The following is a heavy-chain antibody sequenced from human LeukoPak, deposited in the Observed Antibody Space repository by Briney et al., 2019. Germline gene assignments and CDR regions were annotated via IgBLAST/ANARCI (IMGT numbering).Heavy chain of an antibody. D-gene: IGHD3-10*01. CDR3: ARDESYYYGSGSYYSFDY. V-gene: IGHV1-18*04. CDR1: GYTFTSYG. CDR2: ISAYNGNT. Sequence: ASVKVSCKASGYTFTSYGISWVRQAPGQGLEWMGWISAYNGNTNYAQKLQGRVTMTTDTSTSTAYMELRSLRSDDTAVYHCARDESYYYGSGSYYSFDYWGQGTLVTVSS. J-gene: IGHJ4*02.